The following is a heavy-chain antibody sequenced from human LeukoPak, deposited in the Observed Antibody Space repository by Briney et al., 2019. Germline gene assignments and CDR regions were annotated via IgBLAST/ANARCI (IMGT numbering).Heavy chain of an antibody. V-gene: IGHV1-2*02. J-gene: IGHJ5*01. Sequence: ASVKVSCKASGYTFTGYYMHWVRQAPGQGLEWMGWINPNSGGTNYARKFQGRVTMTRDTSISTAYMELSRLRSDDTAVYYCARASGSYWWFDSWGQGTLVTVSS. CDR2: INPNSGGT. CDR3: ARASGSYWWFDS. CDR1: GYTFTGYY. D-gene: IGHD1-26*01.